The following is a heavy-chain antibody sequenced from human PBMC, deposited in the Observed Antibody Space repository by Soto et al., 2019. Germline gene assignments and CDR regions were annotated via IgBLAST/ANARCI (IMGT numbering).Heavy chain of an antibody. CDR3: ARDFRTPDSTSWFNWFDP. J-gene: IGHJ5*02. Sequence: SQTLSLPCAISGDTVSSDSAAWNWIRQSPSRGLEWLGRTYYRSKWYNDYAVSVKSRISINPDTSRNQFSLHLNSVTPDDTAVYYCARDFRTPDSTSWFNWFDPWGQGILVTVSS. CDR2: TYYRSKWYN. CDR1: GDTVSSDSAA. V-gene: IGHV6-1*01. D-gene: IGHD2-2*01.